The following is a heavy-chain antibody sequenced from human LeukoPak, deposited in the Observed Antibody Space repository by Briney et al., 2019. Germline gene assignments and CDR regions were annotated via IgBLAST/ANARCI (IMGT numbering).Heavy chain of an antibody. V-gene: IGHV1-18*01. CDR2: ISAYNGNT. CDR1: GYTFTSYG. Sequence: ASVKVSCKASGYTFTSYGISWVRQAPGQGLEWMGWISAYNGNTNYAQKLQGRVAMTTDTSTSTAYMELRSLRSDDTAVYYCARALATAMAIVVGAFDIWGQGTMVTDSP. J-gene: IGHJ3*02. CDR3: ARALATAMAIVVGAFDI. D-gene: IGHD5-18*01.